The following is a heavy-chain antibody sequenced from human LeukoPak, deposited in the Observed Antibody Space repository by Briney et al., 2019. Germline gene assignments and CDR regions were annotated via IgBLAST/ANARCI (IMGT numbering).Heavy chain of an antibody. CDR2: IYYSGST. Sequence: SETLSLTCTVSGGSISSSSYYWGWLRQPPGKGLEWIGSIYYSGSTNYNPSLKSRVTISVDTSKNQFSLKLSSVTAADTAVYYCARRGLWIQLWLRAFDYWGQGTLVTVSS. V-gene: IGHV4-39*07. CDR3: ARRGLWIQLWLRAFDY. J-gene: IGHJ4*02. CDR1: GGSISSSSYY. D-gene: IGHD5-18*01.